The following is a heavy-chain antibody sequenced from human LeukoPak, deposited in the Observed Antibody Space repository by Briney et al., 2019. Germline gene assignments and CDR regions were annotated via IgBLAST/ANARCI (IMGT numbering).Heavy chain of an antibody. CDR2: ISYDGSNK. CDR1: GFPFSSYA. CDR3: ARDYGA. V-gene: IGHV3-30-3*01. Sequence: GRSLRLSCVASGFPFSSYAMHWVRQAPGKGLEWVAIISYDGSNKYHADSVKGRFTISRDNAKNTLYLQMNSLRADDTAVYYCARDYGAWGQGTLVTVSP. J-gene: IGHJ5*02. D-gene: IGHD4/OR15-4a*01.